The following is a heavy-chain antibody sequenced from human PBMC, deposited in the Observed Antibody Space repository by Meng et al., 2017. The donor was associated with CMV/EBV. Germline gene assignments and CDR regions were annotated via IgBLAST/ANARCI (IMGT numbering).Heavy chain of an antibody. D-gene: IGHD3-22*01. V-gene: IGHV3-48*04. J-gene: IGHJ6*02. CDR3: ARGDYYDSSGYYGYYYGMDV. Sequence: GESLKISCAASGFTFSSDSMNWVRQAPGKGLEGVSYISSSSTIYYADSVKGRFTISRDNAKNSLYLQMNSLRAEDTAVYYCARGDYYDSSGYYGYYYGMDVWGQGTTVTVSS. CDR2: ISSSSTI. CDR1: GFTFSSDS.